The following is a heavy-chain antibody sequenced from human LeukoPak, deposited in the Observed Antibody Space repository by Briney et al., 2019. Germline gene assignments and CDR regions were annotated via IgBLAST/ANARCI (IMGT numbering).Heavy chain of an antibody. CDR3: ARDVVPAAAYMIYYYGMDV. V-gene: IGHV1-8*01. J-gene: IGHJ6*02. Sequence: ASVKVSCKASGYTFTSYDINWVRQATGQGLEWMGWMNPNSGNTGYAQKFQGRVTMTRNTSISTAYMELSSLRSEDTAVYYCARDVVPAAAYMIYYYGMDVWGQGTTVTVSS. D-gene: IGHD2-2*01. CDR1: GYTFTSYD. CDR2: MNPNSGNT.